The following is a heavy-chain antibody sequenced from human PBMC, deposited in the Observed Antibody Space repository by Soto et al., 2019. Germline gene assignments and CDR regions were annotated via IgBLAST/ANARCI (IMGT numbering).Heavy chain of an antibody. CDR1: GFTVSNSY. CDR3: ARDAYYDSSGLAFDS. CDR2: ITYSGSNK. V-gene: IGHV3-30-3*01. D-gene: IGHD3-22*01. J-gene: IGHJ4*02. Sequence: GGSLRLSCAVSGFTVSNSYMIWVRQAPGKGLEWVAVITYSGSNKFYADSVKGRFTVSRDNSKNTVSLQMNSLRAEDTAIYYCARDAYYDSSGLAFDSWGQGSLVTAPQ.